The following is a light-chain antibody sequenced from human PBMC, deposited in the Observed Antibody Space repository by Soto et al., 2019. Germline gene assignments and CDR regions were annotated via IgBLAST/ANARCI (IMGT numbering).Light chain of an antibody. CDR2: ASS. V-gene: IGKV1-8*01. CDR1: QEISPF. CDR3: QQYYQYPRT. Sequence: AIRVTQSPSSISASTGDRVTITCRASQEISPFLAWYQQRPGKAPNLLLYASSTLKSGVPSRFSGSGSGTDVTLTISNLQSEDSATDFCQQYYQYPRTFGQGTKVEIK. J-gene: IGKJ1*01.